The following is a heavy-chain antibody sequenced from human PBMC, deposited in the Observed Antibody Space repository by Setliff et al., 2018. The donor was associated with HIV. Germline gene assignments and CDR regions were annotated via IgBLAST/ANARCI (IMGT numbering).Heavy chain of an antibody. CDR2: ISPDNANT. J-gene: IGHJ3*02. D-gene: IGHD1-26*01. V-gene: IGHV1-2*02. Sequence: GASVKVSCKSSGYTFTDYFIHWVRQAPGQGLEWMGWISPDNANTRISQRFRGSVTMTRDRSINTAYMELSSLRSEDTAVYYCARYRPNHPQNAFDIWGQGTMVTVSS. CDR3: ARYRPNHPQNAFDI. CDR1: GYTFTDYF.